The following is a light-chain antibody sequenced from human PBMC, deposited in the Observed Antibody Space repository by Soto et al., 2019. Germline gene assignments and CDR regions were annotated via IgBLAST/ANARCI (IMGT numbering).Light chain of an antibody. CDR2: DAS. V-gene: IGKV1-33*01. CDR3: QQYDDFPLT. J-gene: IGKJ4*01. CDR1: QDIATF. Sequence: DIQMTQSPSSLSASAGDRITITCQASQDIATFLNWYQQKPGKAPRLLIYDASTLKPGDTSRFNGSGSGTDFTFTISSLQPEDIATYYCQQYDDFPLTFGGGTKVEIK.